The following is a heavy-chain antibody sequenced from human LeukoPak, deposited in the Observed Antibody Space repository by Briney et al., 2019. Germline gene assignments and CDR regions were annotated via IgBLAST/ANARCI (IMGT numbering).Heavy chain of an antibody. J-gene: IGHJ3*02. V-gene: IGHV3-21*01. CDR1: VFIFSGYS. CDR3: ARVATGTTGAFDI. Sequence: GGSLRLSCAASVFIFSGYSMNWVRQTPGKGLEWVSSISSSSSYIYYADSVKGRFTISRDNAKNSLYLQMNSLRAGETAVYYCARVATGTTGAFDIWGQGTMVTVSS. CDR2: ISSSSSYI. D-gene: IGHD1-1*01.